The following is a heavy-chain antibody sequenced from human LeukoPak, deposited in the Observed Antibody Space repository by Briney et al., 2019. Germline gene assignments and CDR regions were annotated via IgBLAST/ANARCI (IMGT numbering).Heavy chain of an antibody. D-gene: IGHD3-22*01. CDR1: GYTFTSYG. J-gene: IGHJ4*02. Sequence: AASVKVSCKASGYTFTSYGISWVRQAPGQGLEWMGWISAYNGNTNYAQKLQGRVTMTTDTSTSTAYMELRSLRSDDTAVYYRARVYYDSSGYYPLDFDYWGQGTLVTVSS. CDR3: ARVYYDSSGYYPLDFDY. CDR2: ISAYNGNT. V-gene: IGHV1-18*01.